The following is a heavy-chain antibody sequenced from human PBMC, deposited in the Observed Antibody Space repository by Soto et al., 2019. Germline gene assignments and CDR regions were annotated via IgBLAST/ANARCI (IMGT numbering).Heavy chain of an antibody. Sequence: GGSLRLSCAASGFTFSNYWMSWVRQAPGKGLEWVANIKEDGSERYSVDSVKGRFTISRDNAKTSLYLQMNSLRVEDTAVYYCARGLIASQAGGIDYWGQGTLVTVSS. J-gene: IGHJ4*02. CDR3: ARGLIASQAGGIDY. CDR2: IKEDGSER. D-gene: IGHD3-16*01. CDR1: GFTFSNYW. V-gene: IGHV3-7*01.